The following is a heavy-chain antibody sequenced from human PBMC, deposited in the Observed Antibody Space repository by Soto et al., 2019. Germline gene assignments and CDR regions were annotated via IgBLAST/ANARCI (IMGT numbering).Heavy chain of an antibody. Sequence: EVQLVESGGGLVQPGGSLRLSCAASGFTFINNYMMWVRQAPGKGLEWVSLIYSGGTTCYADSVKGRFTSSRDISKNTLYLQVNCLRAEYTAVYDCATSGSKHRFDLWGQGTPVTVSS. V-gene: IGHV3-66*01. CDR1: GFTFINNY. D-gene: IGHD1-26*01. CDR2: IYSGGTT. J-gene: IGHJ5*02. CDR3: ATSGSKHRFDL.